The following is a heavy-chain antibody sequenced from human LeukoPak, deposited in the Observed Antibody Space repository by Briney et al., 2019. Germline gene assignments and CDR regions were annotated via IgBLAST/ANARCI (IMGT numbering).Heavy chain of an antibody. D-gene: IGHD6-19*01. Sequence: SETLSLTCAVYGGSFSGYYWSWIRQPPGKGLEWIGEINHSGSTNYNPSLKSRVTISVDTSKNQFSLKLSSVTAADTALYYCAREQWLAYGMDVWGQGTTVTVS. J-gene: IGHJ6*02. CDR1: GGSFSGYY. V-gene: IGHV4-34*01. CDR3: AREQWLAYGMDV. CDR2: INHSGST.